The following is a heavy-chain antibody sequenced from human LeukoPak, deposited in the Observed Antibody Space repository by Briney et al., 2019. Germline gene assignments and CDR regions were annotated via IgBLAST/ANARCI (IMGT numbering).Heavy chain of an antibody. CDR1: GYSFTSYW. Sequence: GESLKISCKGSGYSFTSYWIGWVRQMPGKGLEWMGIIYPGDSDTRYSPSFQGQVTISADKSISTAYLQWSSLEASDTAMYYCARTTYYYGSGSYGTQGFFDYWGQGTLVTVSS. CDR3: ARTTYYYGSGSYGTQGFFDY. CDR2: IYPGDSDT. V-gene: IGHV5-51*01. J-gene: IGHJ4*02. D-gene: IGHD3-10*01.